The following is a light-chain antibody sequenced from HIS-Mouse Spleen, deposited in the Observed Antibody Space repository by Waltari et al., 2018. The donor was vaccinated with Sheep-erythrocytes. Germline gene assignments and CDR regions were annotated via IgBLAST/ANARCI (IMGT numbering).Light chain of an antibody. Sequence: QSALTQPRSVSGSPGQSVTISSTGTSSDAGGYNYVSWYQQHTGKAPKLLIYDVSKRPSGVPDRFPGSKSGNTASLTISGLQAEDEADYYCCSYAGSYNQVFATGTKVTVL. CDR1: SSDAGGYNY. J-gene: IGLJ1*01. V-gene: IGLV2-11*01. CDR2: DVS. CDR3: CSYAGSYNQV.